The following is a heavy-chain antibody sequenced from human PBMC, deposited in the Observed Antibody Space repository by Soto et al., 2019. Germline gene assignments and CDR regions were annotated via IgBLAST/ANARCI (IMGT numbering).Heavy chain of an antibody. CDR2: VGGSGDST. Sequence: EVQLLDSGGGLGQPGGSLRLSCAASGFTFSNYAMSWVRQAPGKGLEWVSGVGGSGDSTYYADSVKGRFTISRDNSKDTLYLQMNSLRAEDTAVYYCAKSPLGYCSGGSCYPPHYFDYWGQGTLVTVSS. D-gene: IGHD2-15*01. CDR1: GFTFSNYA. J-gene: IGHJ4*02. CDR3: AKSPLGYCSGGSCYPPHYFDY. V-gene: IGHV3-23*01.